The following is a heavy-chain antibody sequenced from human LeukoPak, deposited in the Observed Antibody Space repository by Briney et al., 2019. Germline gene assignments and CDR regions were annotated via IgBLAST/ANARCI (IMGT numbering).Heavy chain of an antibody. CDR2: IIPIFGTA. D-gene: IGHD6-13*01. V-gene: IGHV1-69*05. Sequence: SVKVSCKASGGTFSSHAISWVRQAPGQGLEWMGGIIPIFGTANYAQKFQGRVTMTRDMSTSTVYMELSSLRSEDTAVYYCARVQGANIAAAVKGFSAYYYMDVWGKGTTVTVSS. CDR1: GGTFSSHA. J-gene: IGHJ6*03. CDR3: ARVQGANIAAAVKGFSAYYYMDV.